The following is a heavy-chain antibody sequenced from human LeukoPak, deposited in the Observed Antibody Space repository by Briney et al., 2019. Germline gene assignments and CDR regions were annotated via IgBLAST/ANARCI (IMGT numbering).Heavy chain of an antibody. V-gene: IGHV4-59*01. D-gene: IGHD5-18*01. Sequence: SETLSLTCTVSGGSISTYYWTWIRQFPGKGREWIGYIERGRTKYKPSRNSGVTISSDPPNKWFSLRVSSLTEADTAVYYCTRDREHTYGKWFDPWGRGTLVPVSS. J-gene: IGHJ5*02. CDR3: TRDREHTYGKWFDP. CDR1: GGSISTYY. CDR2: IERGRT.